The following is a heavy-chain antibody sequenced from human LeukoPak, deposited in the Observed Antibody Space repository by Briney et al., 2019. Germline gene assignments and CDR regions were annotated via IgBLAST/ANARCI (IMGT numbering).Heavy chain of an antibody. V-gene: IGHV4-59*01. CDR3: ARDSGYYDSSGSYDY. Sequence: PSDTLSLTCSVSGGSISSYYWSWIRQPPGKGLEWIGYIYYSGSTNYNPSLKSRVTISVDTSKNQFSLKLSSVTAADTAVYYCARDSGYYDSSGSYDYWGQGTLVTVSS. D-gene: IGHD3-22*01. CDR1: GGSISSYY. J-gene: IGHJ4*02. CDR2: IYYSGST.